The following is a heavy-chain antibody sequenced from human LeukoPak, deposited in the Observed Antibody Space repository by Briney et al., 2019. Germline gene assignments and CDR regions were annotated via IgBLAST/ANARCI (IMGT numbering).Heavy chain of an antibody. J-gene: IGHJ5*02. CDR3: ARGAYGSTNYNWFDP. D-gene: IGHD3-10*01. Sequence: SETLSLTCTVSGGSVSSGSYYWSWIRQPAGKGLEWIGRMYTSGSTNYNPSLKSRVTISVDTSKNQFSLKLSSVTAADTAVYYCARGAYGSTNYNWFDPWGQGHLVIASS. CDR2: MYTSGST. V-gene: IGHV4-61*02. CDR1: GGSVSSGSYY.